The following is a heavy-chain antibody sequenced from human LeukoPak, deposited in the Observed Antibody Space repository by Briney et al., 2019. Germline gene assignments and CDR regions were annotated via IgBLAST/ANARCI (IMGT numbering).Heavy chain of an antibody. CDR3: ARDGDSSGWTRSDY. CDR2: IYYSGST. D-gene: IGHD6-19*01. J-gene: IGHJ4*02. Sequence: SETLSLTCTVSGGSISSTSYYWGWIRQPPGKGLEWIGSIYYSGSTYYNPSLKSRVAISADRSKNQFSLKLSSVTAADTAVYYCARDGDSSGWTRSDYWGQGTLVTVSA. V-gene: IGHV4-39*07. CDR1: GGSISSTSYY.